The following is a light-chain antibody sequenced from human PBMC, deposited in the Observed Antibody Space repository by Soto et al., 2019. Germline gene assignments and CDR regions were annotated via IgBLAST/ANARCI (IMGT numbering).Light chain of an antibody. CDR3: SSYTTSSTVV. Sequence: QSVLTQPASVSGSPGQSMTISCTGTSSDVGAYGYVSWYQQHPGKAPKLMIYEVSYRPSGVSNRFSGSKSGNAASLTISGLQAEDEADYYCSSYTTSSTVVFGGGTKLTVL. V-gene: IGLV2-14*01. CDR1: SSDVGAYGY. CDR2: EVS. J-gene: IGLJ2*01.